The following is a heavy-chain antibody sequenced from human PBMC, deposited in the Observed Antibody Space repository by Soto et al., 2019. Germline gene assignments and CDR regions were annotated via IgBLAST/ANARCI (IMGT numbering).Heavy chain of an antibody. D-gene: IGHD3-10*01. Sequence: LRLSCAVSGFALRNYAITWVRQAPWQGLEWVSTINTSYGDTYYGDSVKGRFTISRDNSRNTLYLQMNSLRAEDTALYYCASGSGNYPKYNWFDPWGQGTLVTVSS. CDR3: ASGSGNYPKYNWFDP. CDR2: INTSYGDT. CDR1: GFALRNYA. V-gene: IGHV3-23*01. J-gene: IGHJ5*02.